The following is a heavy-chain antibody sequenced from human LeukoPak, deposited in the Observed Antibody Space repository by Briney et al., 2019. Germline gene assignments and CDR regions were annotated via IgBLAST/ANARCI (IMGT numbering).Heavy chain of an antibody. D-gene: IGHD2-15*01. Sequence: PGRSLRLSCAASGFTFSSYGMHWVRRAPGKGLEWVAVIWYDGSNKYYADSVKGRFTISRDNSKNTLYLQMNSLRAEDTAVYYCAKDKVAGLFYFDYWGQGTLVTVSS. V-gene: IGHV3-33*06. CDR2: IWYDGSNK. CDR3: AKDKVAGLFYFDY. J-gene: IGHJ4*02. CDR1: GFTFSSYG.